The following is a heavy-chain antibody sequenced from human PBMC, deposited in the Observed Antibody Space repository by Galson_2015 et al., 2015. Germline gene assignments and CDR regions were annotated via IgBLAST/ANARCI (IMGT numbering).Heavy chain of an antibody. Sequence: SLRLSCAASGFTVSSNYMSWVRQAPGKGLEWVSVIYSGGSTYYADSVKGRFTISRDNSKNTLYLQMNSLRAEDTAVYYCARGQFNYYMDVWGKGTTVTVSS. J-gene: IGHJ6*03. CDR3: ARGQFNYYMDV. D-gene: IGHD6-19*01. CDR1: GFTVSSNY. V-gene: IGHV3-53*01. CDR2: IYSGGST.